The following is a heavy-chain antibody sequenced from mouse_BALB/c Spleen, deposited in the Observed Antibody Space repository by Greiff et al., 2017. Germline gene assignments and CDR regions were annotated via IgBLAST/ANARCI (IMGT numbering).Heavy chain of an antibody. CDR2: INPSNGRT. V-gene: IGHV1S81*02. J-gene: IGHJ2*01. D-gene: IGHD2-10*02. CDR3: ARQGYGNDEKVFDY. CDR1: GYTFTSYW. Sequence: QVQLQQPGAELVKPGASVKLSCKASGYTFTSYWMHWVKQRPGQGLEWIGEINPSNGRTNYNEKFKSKATLTVDKSSSTAYMQLSSLTSEDSAVYYCARQGYGNDEKVFDYWGQGTTLTVSS.